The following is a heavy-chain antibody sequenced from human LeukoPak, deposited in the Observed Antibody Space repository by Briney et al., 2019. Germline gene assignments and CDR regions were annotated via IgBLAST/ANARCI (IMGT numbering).Heavy chain of an antibody. J-gene: IGHJ4*02. CDR2: ISYDGSNK. V-gene: IGHV3-30*18. CDR3: AKDRPDIVLVPAATNLAY. D-gene: IGHD2-2*01. CDR1: GFTFSSYG. Sequence: PGGSLRLSCAASGFTFSSYGMHWVRQAPCKGLEWVAFISYDGSNKYYADSVKGRFTISRDNSKNTLYLQMNSLRAEDTAVYYCAKDRPDIVLVPAATNLAYWGQGTLVTVSS.